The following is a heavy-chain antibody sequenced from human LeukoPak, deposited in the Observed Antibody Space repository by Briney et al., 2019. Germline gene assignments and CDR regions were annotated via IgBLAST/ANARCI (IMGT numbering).Heavy chain of an antibody. D-gene: IGHD2-21*02. CDR3: ARDANSRIQEYCGGDCYSWWFDP. V-gene: IGHV4-61*02. Sequence: PSQTLSLTCTVSGGSISSGSYYWRWIRQPAGTGLEWLGRIYTSGSTNYNPSLKSRVTISVDTSKNQFSLKLSSVTAADTAVYYCARDANSRIQEYCGGDCYSWWFDPWGQGTLVTVSS. CDR2: IYTSGST. J-gene: IGHJ5*02. CDR1: GGSISSGSYY.